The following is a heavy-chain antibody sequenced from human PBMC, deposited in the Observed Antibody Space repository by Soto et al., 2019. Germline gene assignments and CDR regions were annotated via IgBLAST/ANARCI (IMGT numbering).Heavy chain of an antibody. D-gene: IGHD6-6*01. CDR3: ARSKYSISSFDY. CDR1: GFSLSTDDVG. Sequence: ESGPTLVNPTQTLTLTCTFSGFSLSTDDVGVGWIRQPPGKALDWLAVIYWDDDKRYSPSLKSRLTITKDTSKNQVLLTMTNMDPVDTATYFCARSKYSISSFDYWRQGALVTVSS. J-gene: IGHJ4*02. V-gene: IGHV2-5*02. CDR2: IYWDDDK.